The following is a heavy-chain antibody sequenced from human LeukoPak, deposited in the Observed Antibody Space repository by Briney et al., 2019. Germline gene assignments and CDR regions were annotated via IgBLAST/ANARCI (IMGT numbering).Heavy chain of an antibody. J-gene: IGHJ3*02. D-gene: IGHD2-15*01. Sequence: GGSLRLSCAASGLPFDGYGMSWVRQAPGKGLEWVSGINWNGGSTGYADSVKGRFTISRDNAKNSLYLQMNSLRAEDTALYYCARDFLPLVDDAFDIWGQGTMVTVSS. CDR3: ARDFLPLVDDAFDI. V-gene: IGHV3-20*04. CDR2: INWNGGST. CDR1: GLPFDGYG.